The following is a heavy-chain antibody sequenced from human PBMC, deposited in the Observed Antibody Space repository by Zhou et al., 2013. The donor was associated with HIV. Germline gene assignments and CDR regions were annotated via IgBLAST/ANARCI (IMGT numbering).Heavy chain of an antibody. CDR1: GDTFRSYS. CDR2: IIPMYGTT. D-gene: IGHD6-19*01. V-gene: IGHV1-69*05. Sequence: QVQLVQSGAEVKKPGSSVRLSCTASGDTFRSYSLTWVRQAPGHGLEWMGEIIPMYGTTNYSPKFRDRVTITTDESRTTAYMELSSLRSEDTAVYYCARDLSGTFDSWGQGTLVTVSS. CDR3: ARDLSGTFDS. J-gene: IGHJ4*02.